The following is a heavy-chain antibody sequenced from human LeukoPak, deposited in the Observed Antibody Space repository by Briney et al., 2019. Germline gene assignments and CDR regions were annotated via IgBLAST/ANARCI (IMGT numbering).Heavy chain of an antibody. V-gene: IGHV3-9*01. CDR1: GFSFEAYG. J-gene: IGHJ4*02. D-gene: IGHD1-1*01. CDR2: ITWNSDDM. CDR3: TRVTSWRTGFDY. Sequence: GRSLRLSCAASGFSFEAYGMSWVRQAPGKGLEWVSGITWNSDDMAYADSVKGRFTISRDNAKNCLYLQMNSLTVEDTALYYCTRVTSWRTGFDYWGQGTLVTVSS.